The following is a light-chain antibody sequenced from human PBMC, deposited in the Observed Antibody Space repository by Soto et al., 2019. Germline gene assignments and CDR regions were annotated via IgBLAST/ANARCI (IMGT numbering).Light chain of an antibody. Sequence: QSTLTQPASVSGSPGQSITISCTGTSNDVGGYNYVSWYQHHPGKAPKLILFGVSDRPSGVSHRFSGSKSGNTASLTISGLQAEDAADYYCCSYTSISTVVFGGGTKLTVL. CDR2: GVS. CDR1: SNDVGGYNY. J-gene: IGLJ2*01. CDR3: CSYTSISTVV. V-gene: IGLV2-14*01.